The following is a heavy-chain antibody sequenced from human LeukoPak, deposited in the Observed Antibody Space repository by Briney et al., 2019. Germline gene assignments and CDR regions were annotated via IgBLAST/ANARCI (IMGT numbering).Heavy chain of an antibody. J-gene: IGHJ4*02. D-gene: IGHD2-2*01. Sequence: SVKLSCTASAYTLTGYSIYWVRHPPGQGLEWMGRINPIYGATNYAQDFQGRPTTPRHPSISTAYMAPRRLRPHHPAGYSCARLVELAGALWGRGTVDTLST. CDR3: ARLVELAGAL. V-gene: IGHV1-2*06. CDR2: INPIYGAT. CDR1: AYTLTGYS.